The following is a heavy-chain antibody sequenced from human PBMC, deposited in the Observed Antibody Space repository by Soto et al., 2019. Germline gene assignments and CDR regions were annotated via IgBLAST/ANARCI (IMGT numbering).Heavy chain of an antibody. D-gene: IGHD3-16*01. CDR3: ARFGRGGTNPQNNNWFDP. Sequence: ASVKVSCKASGGTFSSYTISWVRQAPGQGLEWMGRIIPILGIANYAQKFQGRVTITADKSTSTAYMELSSLRSEDTAVYYCARFGRGGTNPQNNNWFDPWGQGTLVTVSS. CDR2: IIPILGIA. V-gene: IGHV1-69*02. J-gene: IGHJ5*02. CDR1: GGTFSSYT.